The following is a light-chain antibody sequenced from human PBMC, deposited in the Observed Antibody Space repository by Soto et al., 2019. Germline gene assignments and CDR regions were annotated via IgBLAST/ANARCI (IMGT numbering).Light chain of an antibody. J-gene: IGLJ1*01. CDR2: RTH. CDR3: AAWDDSLRAYV. V-gene: IGLV1-47*01. CDR1: TSNIGTFY. Sequence: QSVLTQPPSASATPGQTVTIPCSGSTSNIGTFYVYWYQHLPGTAPKLLMSRTHQRPSGVPDRFSGSKSGTSASLAISGLRSEDEADYYCAAWDDSLRAYVFGTGTKVTVL.